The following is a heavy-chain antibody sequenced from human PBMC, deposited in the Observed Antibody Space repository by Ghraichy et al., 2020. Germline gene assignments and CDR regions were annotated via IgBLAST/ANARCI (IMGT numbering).Heavy chain of an antibody. V-gene: IGHV3-74*01. CDR2: IDSEGDFT. CDR1: GFTFSNYW. D-gene: IGHD6-6*01. CDR3: ARANKHLVGGYHYYYGLDV. Sequence: GGSLRLSCAASGFTFSNYWMHWVRQAPGKGLVWVARIDSEGDFTTYADSVKGRFIISRDNAKNTLYLQMTRLGADDTGFYYCARANKHLVGGYHYYYGLDVWCQGTTVTFSS. J-gene: IGHJ6*02.